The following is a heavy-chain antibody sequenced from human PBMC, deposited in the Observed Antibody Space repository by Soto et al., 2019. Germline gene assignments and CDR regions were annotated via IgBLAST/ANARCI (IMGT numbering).Heavy chain of an antibody. CDR1: GYTFSRYG. V-gene: IGHV1-18*01. CDR3: AKNGRPPFYYSGMDV. J-gene: IGHJ6*02. D-gene: IGHD1-26*01. CDR2: VSGYNGDT. Sequence: QGQLVQSGPEVKKPGASVKVSCKASGYTFSRYGISWVRQAPGQGLEWMGWVSGYNGDTKYAQQVQGRVTMTIDTSTYTASMELTSMPSDDTAIYYCAKNGRPPFYYSGMDVWGQGTTGSVSS.